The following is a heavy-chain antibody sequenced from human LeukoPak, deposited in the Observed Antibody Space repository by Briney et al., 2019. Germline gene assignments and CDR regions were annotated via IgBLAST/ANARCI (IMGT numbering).Heavy chain of an antibody. CDR1: GGSISSSSYY. V-gene: IGHV4-61*01. CDR2: LSHSGSS. D-gene: IGHD2-2*01. J-gene: IGHJ3*02. Sequence: ASETLSLTCTVSGGSISSSSYYWSWIRQPPGRGLEWIGYLSHSGSSDSNPSLKSRVTILVDTSKNQFSLKLTSVTAADTAVYYCARARYANAWYAFDIWGQGTMVTVSS. CDR3: ARARYANAWYAFDI.